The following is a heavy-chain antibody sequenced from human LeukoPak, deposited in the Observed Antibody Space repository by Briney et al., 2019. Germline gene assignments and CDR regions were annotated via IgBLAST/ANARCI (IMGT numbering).Heavy chain of an antibody. Sequence: SQTLSLTCTVSDGSISSGSYYWSWIRQPAGKGLEWIGEINHRGSTNNNPSLKSRVTISVDTSKNQFSLKLTSVTAADTAVYYCARLDIAARPRHYYYYYMDVWGKGTTVTVSS. J-gene: IGHJ6*03. D-gene: IGHD6-6*01. CDR1: DGSISSGSYY. V-gene: IGHV4-61*09. CDR3: ARLDIAARPRHYYYYYMDV. CDR2: INHRGST.